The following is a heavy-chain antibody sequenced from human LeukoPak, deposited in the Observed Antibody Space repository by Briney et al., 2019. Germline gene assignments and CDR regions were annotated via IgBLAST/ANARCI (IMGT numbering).Heavy chain of an antibody. D-gene: IGHD1-26*01. CDR1: GYTLTESS. Sequence: ASVKVSCKVSGYTLTESSMHWVRQAPGKGLEWMGGFGPEDGETIYAQNFQGRVTMTRNTSISTAYMELSSLRSEDTAVYYCAREVGATTDWGQGTLVTVSS. CDR3: AREVGATTD. CDR2: FGPEDGET. V-gene: IGHV1-24*01. J-gene: IGHJ4*02.